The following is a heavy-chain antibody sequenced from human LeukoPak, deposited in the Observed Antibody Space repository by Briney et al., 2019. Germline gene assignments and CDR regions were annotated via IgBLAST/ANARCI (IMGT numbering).Heavy chain of an antibody. CDR1: VFTPCIYS. Sequence: PGGSLRLSRAASVFTPCIYSTSGGCQGPGGGVGWGSRINLAGGRTDNADSVKRRFTLSRDNAKNTLYRQMNSLRAEDTAVYFCARDLRGNRDYWGQGTLVTVS. J-gene: IGHJ4*02. V-gene: IGHV3-74*01. CDR3: ARDLRGNRDY. D-gene: IGHD4-23*01. CDR2: INLAGGRT.